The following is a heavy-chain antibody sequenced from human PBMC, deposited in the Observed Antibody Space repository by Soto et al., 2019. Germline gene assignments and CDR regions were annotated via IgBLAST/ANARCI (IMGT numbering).Heavy chain of an antibody. CDR2: IRPWNGDA. Sequence: QVRLVQSGAEVQKPGASVKVSCKAPRDFFKEHDYLHWLREAPGQGLEWTGWIRPWNGDATYAQKFQGRLTLSRDMSIDTMYFDLTSLTSDDTAAYYCVRVSPGWNFDYWGQGTLLTVSS. J-gene: IGHJ4*02. CDR3: VRVSPGWNFDY. D-gene: IGHD6-19*01. CDR1: RDFFKEHDY. V-gene: IGHV1-2*02.